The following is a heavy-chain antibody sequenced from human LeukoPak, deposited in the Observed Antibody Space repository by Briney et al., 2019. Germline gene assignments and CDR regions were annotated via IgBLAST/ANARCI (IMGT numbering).Heavy chain of an antibody. CDR3: ATYSSGWYPFDY. CDR1: GGSFSGYY. V-gene: IGHV4-34*01. D-gene: IGHD6-19*01. CDR2: IYYSGST. Sequence: PSETLSLTCAVYGGSFSGYYWSWIRQPPGKGLEWIGSIYYSGSTYYNPSLKSRVTISVDTSKNQFSLKLSSVTAADTAVYYCATYSSGWYPFDYWGQGTLVTVSS. J-gene: IGHJ4*02.